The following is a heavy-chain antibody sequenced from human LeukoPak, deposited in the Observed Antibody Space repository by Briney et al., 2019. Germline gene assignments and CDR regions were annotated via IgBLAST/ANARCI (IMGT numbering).Heavy chain of an antibody. CDR2: ISGSGGST. CDR3: AKKKSEWEPKYYFDY. CDR1: GFTFSSYA. Sequence: PGGSLRLSCAGSGFTFSSYAMSWVRQAPGKGLEWVSAISGSGGSTYYADSVKGRFTISRDNSKNTLYLQMNSLRAEDTAVYYCAKKKSEWEPKYYFDYWGQGTLVTVSS. V-gene: IGHV3-23*01. J-gene: IGHJ4*02. D-gene: IGHD1-14*01.